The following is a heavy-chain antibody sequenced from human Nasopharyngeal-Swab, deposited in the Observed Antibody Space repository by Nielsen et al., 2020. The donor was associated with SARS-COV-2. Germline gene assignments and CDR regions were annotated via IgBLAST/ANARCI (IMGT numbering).Heavy chain of an antibody. D-gene: IGHD3-3*01. CDR2: MNPNTGST. J-gene: IGHJ3*02. V-gene: IGHV1-8*01. CDR3: ARGDFWSGIALDI. Sequence: ASVKVSCKASGYTFTSYDINWVRQASGQGLEWMGWMNPNTGSTGYAQKFQGRVTMTRHTSISTAYMELSSLRSEDTAVYYRARGDFWSGIALDIWGQGTMVIVSS. CDR1: GYTFTSYD.